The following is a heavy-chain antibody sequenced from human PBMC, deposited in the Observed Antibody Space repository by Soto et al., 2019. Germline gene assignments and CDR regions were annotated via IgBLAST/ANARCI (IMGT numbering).Heavy chain of an antibody. Sequence: GGSLRLSCAASGFTFRDYYMSWIRQAPGKGLEKVSGISWNSGRIGYADSVKGRFTISRDNAKNSLYLQMNSLRPEDTALYYCAKARLWGGDGYNSYYYNAMDVWGQGTTVTVSS. CDR1: GFTFRDYY. CDR3: AKARLWGGDGYNSYYYNAMDV. J-gene: IGHJ6*02. D-gene: IGHD3-16*01. CDR2: ISWNSGRI. V-gene: IGHV3-9*01.